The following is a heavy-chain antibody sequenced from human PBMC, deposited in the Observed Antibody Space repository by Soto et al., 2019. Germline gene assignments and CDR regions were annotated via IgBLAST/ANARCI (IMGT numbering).Heavy chain of an antibody. CDR1: GGTFSSYA. J-gene: IGHJ6*02. CDR3: ASPGIAVAGRRNYYYGMDV. Sequence: ASVKVSCKASGGTFSSYAISWVRQAPGQRLEWMGWINAGNGNTKYSQKFQGRVTITRDTSASTAYMELSSLRSEDTAVYYCASPGIAVAGRRNYYYGMDVWGQGTTVTVSS. V-gene: IGHV1-3*01. CDR2: INAGNGNT. D-gene: IGHD6-19*01.